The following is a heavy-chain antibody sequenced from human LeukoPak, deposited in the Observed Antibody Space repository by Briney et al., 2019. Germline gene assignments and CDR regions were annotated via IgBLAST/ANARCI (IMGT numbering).Heavy chain of an antibody. Sequence: GASVKVSCKAAGYTFTSYGISWVRQAPGQGPEWMGWISAYNGNTNYAQKLQGRVTMTTDTSTSTAYMELRSLRSDDTAVYYCARRYYGSGSYNFDYWGQGTLVTVSS. CDR3: ARRYYGSGSYNFDY. J-gene: IGHJ4*02. CDR1: GYTFTSYG. V-gene: IGHV1-18*01. D-gene: IGHD3-10*01. CDR2: ISAYNGNT.